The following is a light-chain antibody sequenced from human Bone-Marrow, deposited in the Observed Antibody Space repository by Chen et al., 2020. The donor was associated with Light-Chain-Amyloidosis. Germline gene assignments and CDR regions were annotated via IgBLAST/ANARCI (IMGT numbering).Light chain of an antibody. CDR1: DLPTKY. Sequence: SYELTQLPSASVSPVQSARITCSGDDLPTKYAHWYQQKPGQAPGLVIHRDTERPSGISERFSGSSSGTTATLTISGVQAEDEADYHCQSADSSGTYEVIFGGGTKLTVL. V-gene: IGLV3-25*03. CDR2: RDT. CDR3: QSADSSGTYEVI. J-gene: IGLJ2*01.